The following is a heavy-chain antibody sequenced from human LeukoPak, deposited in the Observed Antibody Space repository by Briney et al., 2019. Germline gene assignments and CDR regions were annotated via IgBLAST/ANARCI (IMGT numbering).Heavy chain of an antibody. J-gene: IGHJ4*02. CDR1: GFTFSSYA. Sequence: GGSLRLSCAASGFTFSSYAMSWVRQAPGKGLEWVSAISGNAGSTYYADSVKGRFTISRDNSKNTLYLQMNSLRAEDTAIYYCARDGSVAVAGSPTDFWGQGTLVTVSS. V-gene: IGHV3-23*01. CDR2: ISGNAGST. CDR3: ARDGSVAVAGSPTDF. D-gene: IGHD6-19*01.